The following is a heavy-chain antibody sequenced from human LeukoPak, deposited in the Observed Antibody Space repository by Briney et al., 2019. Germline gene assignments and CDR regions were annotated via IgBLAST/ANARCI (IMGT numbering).Heavy chain of an antibody. V-gene: IGHV1-2*02. J-gene: IGHJ4*02. CDR2: INPNSGGT. CDR3: ARSRIGSQFDF. Sequence: ASVKVSCKASGYIFTGYYMHWVRQAPGQGLEWMGWINPNSGGTNFAQKFQGRVTMTRDTSISTAYMDLSRLRSDDTAAYYCARSRIGSQFDFWGQGTLVIVSS. CDR1: GYIFTGYY. D-gene: IGHD1-26*01.